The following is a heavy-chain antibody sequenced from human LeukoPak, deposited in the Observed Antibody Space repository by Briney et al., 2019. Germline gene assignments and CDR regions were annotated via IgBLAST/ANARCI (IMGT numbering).Heavy chain of an antibody. J-gene: IGHJ4*02. V-gene: IGHV3-7*04. CDR3: ARWTKSGGYYYIDS. Sequence: QSGGSLRRSCEASGFSFGSYWMTWVRQAPGKGLEWVANIKQDGSEKSYVDSVRGRFTLSRDNAKNSLYLQMNSLRAEDTAVYYCARWTKSGGYYYIDSWGQGTLVTVSS. D-gene: IGHD3-22*01. CDR1: GFSFGSYW. CDR2: IKQDGSEK.